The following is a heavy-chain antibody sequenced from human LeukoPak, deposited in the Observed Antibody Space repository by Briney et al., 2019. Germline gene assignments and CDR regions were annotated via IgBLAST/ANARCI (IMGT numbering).Heavy chain of an antibody. CDR3: AKGGIAARHRIVALYYFDY. Sequence: GGSLRLSCAASGFTFSNAWMSWVRQAPGKGLEWVGRIKSKTDGGTTDYAAPVKGRFTISRDDSKNTLYLQMNSLRAEDTAVYYCAKGGIAARHRIVALYYFDYWGQGTLVTVSS. J-gene: IGHJ4*02. CDR1: GFTFSNAW. CDR2: IKSKTDGGTT. D-gene: IGHD6-6*01. V-gene: IGHV3-15*01.